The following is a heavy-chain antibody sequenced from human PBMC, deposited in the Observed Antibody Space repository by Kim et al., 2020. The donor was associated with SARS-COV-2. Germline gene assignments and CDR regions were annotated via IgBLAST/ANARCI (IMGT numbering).Heavy chain of an antibody. J-gene: IGHJ5*02. CDR2: INTNTGNP. CDR3: ALISAATNIGVDP. V-gene: IGHV7-4-1*02. Sequence: ASVKVSCKASGYTFFAYNMHWVRQAPGHGLEWMGWINTNTGNPTYAQGFTGRFVFSLDPSVSTTYLQINTLKPEDTAVYYCALISAATNIGVDPWGQGTLVTVSS. CDR1: GYTFFAYN. D-gene: IGHD6-13*01.